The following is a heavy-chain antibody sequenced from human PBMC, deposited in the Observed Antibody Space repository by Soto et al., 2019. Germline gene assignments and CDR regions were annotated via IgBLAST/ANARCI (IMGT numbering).Heavy chain of an antibody. D-gene: IGHD2-15*01. CDR2: MSGSGGST. V-gene: IGHV3-23*01. J-gene: IGHJ4*02. CDR3: AKGSGYCSGGSCYSGNYFDY. CDR1: GFTFSSYA. Sequence: EVQLLESGGGLVQPGGSLRLSCAASGFTFSSYAMSWVRQAPGKGLEWVSAMSGSGGSTYYADSVKGRFTISRDNSKNTLYLQMNSLRAEDTAVDYCAKGSGYCSGGSCYSGNYFDYWGQGTLVTVSS.